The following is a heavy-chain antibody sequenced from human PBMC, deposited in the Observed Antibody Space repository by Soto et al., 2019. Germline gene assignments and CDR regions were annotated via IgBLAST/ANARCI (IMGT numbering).Heavy chain of an antibody. CDR2: IPPRGSAT. J-gene: IGHJ5*02. Sequence: EVQLLASGGGLVQPGGSLRLSCVASGFTFSNYAMSWVRQAPGKGLEWVSSIPPRGSATYYADSVKGRFTISRDNSNSILYPQMYSLRAEDTAVYFGAEDLPGFCANGVGYAWFDPWGQGTLVTVSS. V-gene: IGHV3-23*01. CDR3: AEDLPGFCANGVGYAWFDP. D-gene: IGHD2-8*01. CDR1: GFTFSNYA.